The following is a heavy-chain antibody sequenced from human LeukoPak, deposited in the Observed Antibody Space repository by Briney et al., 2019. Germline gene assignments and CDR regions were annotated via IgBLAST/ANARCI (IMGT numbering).Heavy chain of an antibody. V-gene: IGHV4-61*02. D-gene: IGHD1-26*01. J-gene: IGHJ3*02. CDR1: GGSISSGSYY. CDR2: IYTSGST. Sequence: PSETLSLTCTVSGGSISSGSYYWSWIRQPAGKGLEWIGRIYTSGSTNYNPSLKSRVTISVDTSKNQFSLKLSSVTAADTAVYYCARSVVPWELYLNDAFDIWGQGTMVTVSS. CDR3: ARSVVPWELYLNDAFDI.